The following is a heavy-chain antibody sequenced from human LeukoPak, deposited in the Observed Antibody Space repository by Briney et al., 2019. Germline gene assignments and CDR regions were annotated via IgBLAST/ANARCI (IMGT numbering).Heavy chain of an antibody. D-gene: IGHD3-22*01. CDR3: ARLFHYYDSSAYPTFDY. CDR2: MYYSGST. J-gene: IGHJ4*02. CDR1: GGSISTYY. V-gene: IGHV4-59*08. Sequence: SETLSLTCTVSGGSISTYYWSWIRQPPGKGLEWIGSMYYSGSTNYKPSLKSRVTISVDTSKNQFSLKLSSVTAADTAVYYCARLFHYYDSSAYPTFDYWGQGTLVTVSS.